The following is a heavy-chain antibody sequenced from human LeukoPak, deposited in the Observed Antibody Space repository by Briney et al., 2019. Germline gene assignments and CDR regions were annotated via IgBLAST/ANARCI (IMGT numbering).Heavy chain of an antibody. Sequence: SETLSLTCTVSGGSISRSYWSWMRQPAGKGPEWIGRIYGSGTITYNPSLESRVTMSVDTSKNQFSLKLRSVTPEDTAVYYCARNLIPEQLVLNFWGQGTLVTVSS. CDR3: ARNLIPEQLVLNF. CDR1: GGSISRSY. V-gene: IGHV4-4*07. D-gene: IGHD6-13*01. CDR2: IYGSGTI. J-gene: IGHJ4*02.